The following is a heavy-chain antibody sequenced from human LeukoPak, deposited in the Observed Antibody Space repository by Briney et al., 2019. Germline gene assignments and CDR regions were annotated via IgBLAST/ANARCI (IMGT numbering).Heavy chain of an antibody. CDR2: IFYSGIT. CDR3: ARGAYYYDSSGYNWYFDL. V-gene: IGHV4-59*01. Sequence: SETLSLTCTVSGGSISGYYWSWIRQPPGKGLEWIGYIFYSGITNYNPSLKSRVTISIDTSKNQFSLKLSSVTAADTAVYYCARGAYYYDSSGYNWYFDLWGRGTLVTVSS. CDR1: GGSISGYY. D-gene: IGHD3-22*01. J-gene: IGHJ2*01.